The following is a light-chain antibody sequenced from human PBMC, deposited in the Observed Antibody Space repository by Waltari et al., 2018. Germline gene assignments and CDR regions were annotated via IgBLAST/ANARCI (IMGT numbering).Light chain of an antibody. CDR3: SSHAGSKNYVV. J-gene: IGLJ2*01. CDR1: SSDVGAYNY. V-gene: IGLV2-8*01. Sequence: QSALTQPPSASGSPGQSVTISCTGSSSDVGAYNYVSWYQQHPGKAPRLMIYEVSKRPSGVPDRFSGSKSGNTAYLTVSGLQAEDEADYYCSSHAGSKNYVVFGGGTKLTVL. CDR2: EVS.